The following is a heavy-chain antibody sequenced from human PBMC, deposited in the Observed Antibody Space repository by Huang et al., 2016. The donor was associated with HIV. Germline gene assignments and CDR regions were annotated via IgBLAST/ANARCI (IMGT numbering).Heavy chain of an antibody. CDR2: ISYDGKTK. D-gene: IGHD6-13*01. J-gene: IGHJ4*02. V-gene: IGHV3-30*18. CDR1: GFTFSLYG. CDR3: AKGGSAAAVLDF. Sequence: QVQLVESGGGVVQPGRSLRISCAASGFTFSLYGMHWVRPAPGKGLEGVAVISYDGKTKYYADSVKGRFTISRENSKTTLYLQMNRLRVEDTALYYCAKGGSAAAVLDFWGQGTLVTVSS.